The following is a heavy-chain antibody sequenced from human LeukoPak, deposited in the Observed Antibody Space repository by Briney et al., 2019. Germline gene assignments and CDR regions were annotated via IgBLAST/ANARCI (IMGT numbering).Heavy chain of an antibody. J-gene: IGHJ5*02. D-gene: IGHD6-19*01. V-gene: IGHV1-2*02. CDR1: GYTFTGYY. CDR2: INPNSGGT. CDR3: ASQATSGWHFS. Sequence: ASVKVSCKASGYTFTGYYMHWVRQAPGQGPEWMGWINPNSGGTNYAQKFQGRVTMTRDTSLSTVYMELSRLRSDDTAVYYCASQATSGWHFSWGQGTLVTVSS.